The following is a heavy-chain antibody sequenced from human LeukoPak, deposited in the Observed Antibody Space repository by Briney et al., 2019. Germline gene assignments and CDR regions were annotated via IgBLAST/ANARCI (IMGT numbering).Heavy chain of an antibody. D-gene: IGHD4-23*01. CDR1: GFTFSSYA. Sequence: GGSLRLSCAASGFTFSSYAMTWVRQAPGKGLEWVSVIGYSGGDIQYADSVKGRFTISRDNSKNTLYLQMNSLRVEDTAVYYCAKYAPSTTVVTRFFDYWGQGTLVTVSS. V-gene: IGHV3-23*01. J-gene: IGHJ4*02. CDR2: IGYSGGDI. CDR3: AKYAPSTTVVTRFFDY.